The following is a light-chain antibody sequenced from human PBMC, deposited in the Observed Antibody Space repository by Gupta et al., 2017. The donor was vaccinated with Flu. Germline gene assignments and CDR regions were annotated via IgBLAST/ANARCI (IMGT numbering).Light chain of an antibody. CDR3: QQDESNRT. J-gene: IGKJ1*01. V-gene: IGKV1-5*03. CDR1: QSISSW. Sequence: DIQMTQSPSTLSASVGDTVTITCRASQSISSWLAWYQQKPGKAPKILIYKASSLEGGVPSRFSGSGSGTEFTLTSSSLQPDDFATYYCQQDESNRTFGQGTKVEIK. CDR2: KAS.